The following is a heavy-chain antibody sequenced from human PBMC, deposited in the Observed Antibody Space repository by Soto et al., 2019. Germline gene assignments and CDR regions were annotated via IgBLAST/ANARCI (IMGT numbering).Heavy chain of an antibody. D-gene: IGHD1-26*01. CDR3: AKDSPYSASYKEDAFDI. CDR1: GFTFSSYA. V-gene: IGHV3-23*01. J-gene: IGHJ3*02. CDR2: ISGSGGST. Sequence: EVQLLESGGGLVQPGGSLRLSCAASGFTFSSYAMSWVRQAPGKGLEWVSAISGSGGSTYHADSVKGRFTISRDNSKNTLFLQMNSLSAEDTAVYYCAKDSPYSASYKEDAFDIWGQGSMVTVSS.